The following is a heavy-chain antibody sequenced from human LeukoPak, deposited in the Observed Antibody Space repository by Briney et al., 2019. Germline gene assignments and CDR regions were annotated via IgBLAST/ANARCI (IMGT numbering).Heavy chain of an antibody. D-gene: IGHD6-19*01. CDR1: GFTFSSYA. CDR3: AKDEVAGAMGNYFDY. Sequence: GGSLRLSCAASGFTFSSYAMSWVRQAPGKGLEWVSAISGSGGSTYYADSVKGRFTISRDNSKNTLYLQMSSLRAEDTAVYYCAKDEVAGAMGNYFDYWGQGTLVTVSS. V-gene: IGHV3-23*01. CDR2: ISGSGGST. J-gene: IGHJ4*02.